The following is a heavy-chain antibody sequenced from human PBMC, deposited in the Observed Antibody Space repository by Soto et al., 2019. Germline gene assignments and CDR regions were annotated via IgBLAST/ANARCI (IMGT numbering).Heavy chain of an antibody. J-gene: IGHJ4*02. CDR3: ARGRITMVRGVVHPFDY. D-gene: IGHD3-10*01. CDR2: INHRGST. Sequence: QVQLQQWGAGLLKPSATLSLTCAVYGGSFSGYYWSWLRQPPGKGLEWIGEINHRGSTNYNPSLNSRFTISVDSSKNQFSLTLSSVTAAATAVYYCARGRITMVRGVVHPFDYWGQGTLVTVSS. CDR1: GGSFSGYY. V-gene: IGHV4-34*01.